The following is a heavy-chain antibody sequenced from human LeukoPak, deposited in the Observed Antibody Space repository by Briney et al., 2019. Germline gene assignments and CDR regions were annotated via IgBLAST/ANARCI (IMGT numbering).Heavy chain of an antibody. V-gene: IGHV4-39*01. CDR3: ARRANSGSTKGAFDI. D-gene: IGHD1-26*01. CDR1: GGSISSSSYY. Sequence: SETLSLTCTVSGGSISSSSYYWGWIRQPPGKGLEWIGNIYYSGSTYYNPSLKSRVTISVDTSKNQLSLKLSSVTAADTAVYYCARRANSGSTKGAFDIWGQGTMVTVSS. J-gene: IGHJ3*02. CDR2: IYYSGST.